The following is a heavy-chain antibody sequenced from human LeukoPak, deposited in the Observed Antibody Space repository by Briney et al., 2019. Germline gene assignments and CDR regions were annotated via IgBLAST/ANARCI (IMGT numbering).Heavy chain of an antibody. D-gene: IGHD3-3*02. V-gene: IGHV1-8*02. J-gene: IGHJ4*02. Sequence: GASVKVSCKASGYTFTSYDINWVRQATGQGLEWMGWMNPNSGNTGYAQKFQGRVTMTRDTSISTAYMELSRLRSDDTAVYYCARVLANRRFDYWGQGTLVTVSS. CDR3: ARVLANRRFDY. CDR1: GYTFTSYD. CDR2: MNPNSGNT.